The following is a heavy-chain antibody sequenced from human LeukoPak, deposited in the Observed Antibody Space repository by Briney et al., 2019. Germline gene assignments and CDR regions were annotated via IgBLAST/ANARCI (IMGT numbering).Heavy chain of an antibody. D-gene: IGHD2-2*01. V-gene: IGHV3-48*02. CDR2: ISSSGTGTAI. J-gene: IGHJ4*02. Sequence: SGGSLRLSCAASGFTFSSYMLNWVRQAPGKGLEWVSYISSSGTGTAIYYADSVKGRFTIPRDNAKNSLYLQLNSLRDEDTAVYYCAREAAVRIRGYFDYWGQGTLVTVSS. CDR1: GFTFSSYM. CDR3: AREAAVRIRGYFDY.